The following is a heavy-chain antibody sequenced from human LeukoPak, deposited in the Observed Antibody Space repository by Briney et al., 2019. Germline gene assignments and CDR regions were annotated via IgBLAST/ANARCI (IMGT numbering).Heavy chain of an antibody. J-gene: IGHJ4*02. V-gene: IGHV3-11*01. CDR2: ISSSGSTI. CDR3: ARGLTSSSWYRVYFDY. Sequence: LSLTCAVYGGSFSGYYWSWIRQAPGKGLEWVSYISSSGSTIYYADSVKGRFTASRDNAKNSLYLQMNSLRAEDTAVYYCARGLTSSSWYRVYFDYWGQGTLVTVSS. CDR1: GGSFSGYY. D-gene: IGHD6-13*01.